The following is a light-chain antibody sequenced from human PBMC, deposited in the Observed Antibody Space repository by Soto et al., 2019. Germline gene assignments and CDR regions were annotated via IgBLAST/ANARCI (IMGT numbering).Light chain of an antibody. CDR1: QIISSN. J-gene: IGKJ3*01. CDR3: QQYNNWPQFT. V-gene: IGKV3-15*01. CDR2: GAS. Sequence: DIVLTQSPATLSVSLGERVSLSCRASQIISSNLAWYQQKPGQIPRLLINGASARAAGIPARFSGSGSGTEFNLTISSLQSEDFAVYYCQQYNNWPQFTFGPGTKVDV.